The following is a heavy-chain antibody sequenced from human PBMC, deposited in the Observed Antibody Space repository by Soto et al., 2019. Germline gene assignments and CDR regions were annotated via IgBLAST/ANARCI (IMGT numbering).Heavy chain of an antibody. CDR1: GYTFTSYF. V-gene: IGHV1-46*01. J-gene: IGHJ4*02. D-gene: IGHD1-26*01. CDR3: AREYPVHSAYFDY. Sequence: GASVKVSCKASGYTFTSYFMHWVRQAPGQGLEWMGVINPRDRSTSYAQNFQGRVTMTRDTATTTVYMELSSLRSEDTAVYYCAREYPVHSAYFDYWGQGILVTVSS. CDR2: INPRDRST.